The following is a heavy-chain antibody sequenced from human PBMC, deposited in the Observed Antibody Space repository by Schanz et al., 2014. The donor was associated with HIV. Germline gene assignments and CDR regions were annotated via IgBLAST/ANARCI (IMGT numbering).Heavy chain of an antibody. D-gene: IGHD1-26*01. J-gene: IGHJ4*02. CDR2: IWYDGSNK. CDR1: GFMFSSYG. CDR3: ASTRERYSGATSGFDY. Sequence: QVQLVESGGGVVQPGRSLRLSCAASGFMFSSYGMHWVRQAPGKGLEWVAVIWYDGSNKYYADSVKGRFTISRDNSKNTLYLQMNSLRAEDTAVYYCASTRERYSGATSGFDYWGQGTLVTVST. V-gene: IGHV3-33*01.